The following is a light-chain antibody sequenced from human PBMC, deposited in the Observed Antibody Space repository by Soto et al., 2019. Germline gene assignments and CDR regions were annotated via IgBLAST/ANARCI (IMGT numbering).Light chain of an antibody. V-gene: IGKV3-11*01. CDR2: DAS. CDR3: QQRNVWPPIT. J-gene: IGKJ5*01. CDR1: QSVSSY. Sequence: EIVLTQSPSTLSLSPWGRSTLSFRASQSVSSYLAWYQQKPGQAPRLLIYDASNRANGVPARFGGSGSGTDFTLTINSLEPEDFAVYYCQQRNVWPPITFGQGHDWRL.